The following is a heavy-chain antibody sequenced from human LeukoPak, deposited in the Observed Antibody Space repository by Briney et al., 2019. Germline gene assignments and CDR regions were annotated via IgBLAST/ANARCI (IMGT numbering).Heavy chain of an antibody. CDR3: ARLEYCSSTICQ. Sequence: GASVKVSCKASGYTFTSYPIQWVRQAPGQGLEWMGIINPSGGTTNYAQKFQGRVTMTRDTSTSTVYMELSSLRSEDTAVYYCARLEYCSSTICQWGQGTLVTVSS. J-gene: IGHJ4*02. D-gene: IGHD2-2*01. CDR1: GYTFTSYP. V-gene: IGHV1-46*01. CDR2: INPSGGTT.